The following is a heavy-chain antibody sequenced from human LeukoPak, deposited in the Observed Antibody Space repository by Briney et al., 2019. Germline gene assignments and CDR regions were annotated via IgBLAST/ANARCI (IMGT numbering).Heavy chain of an antibody. V-gene: IGHV3-20*04. D-gene: IGHD3-3*01. CDR2: INWNGGST. J-gene: IGHJ3*02. Sequence: GGSLRLSCAASGFTFDDYGMSWVRQAPGKGLEWVSGINWNGGSTGYADSVKGRFTISRDNAKNSLYLQMDSLRAEDTALYYCARQTVVVPAATSYYDFWSGYYVGAFDIWGQGTMVTVSS. CDR3: ARQTVVVPAATSYYDFWSGYYVGAFDI. CDR1: GFTFDDYG.